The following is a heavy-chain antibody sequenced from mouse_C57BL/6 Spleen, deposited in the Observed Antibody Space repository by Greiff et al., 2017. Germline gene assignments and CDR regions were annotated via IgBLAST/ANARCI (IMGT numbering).Heavy chain of an antibody. J-gene: IGHJ2*01. CDR3: TVVATDFDY. CDR2: IHPNSGST. CDR1: GYTFTSYW. Sequence: QVQLQQPGAELVKPGASVKLSCKASGYTFTSYWMDWVKQRPGQGLEWIGMIHPNSGSTNYNEKFKSKATLTVDKSSSTAYMQLSSLTSEDSAVYYCTVVATDFDYWGQGTTLTVSS. D-gene: IGHD1-1*01. V-gene: IGHV1-64*01.